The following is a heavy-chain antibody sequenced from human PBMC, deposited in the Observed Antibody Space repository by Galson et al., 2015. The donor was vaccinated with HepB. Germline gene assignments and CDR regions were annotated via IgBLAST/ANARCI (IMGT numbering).Heavy chain of an antibody. CDR1: GFSLRTSGVG. CDR2: IYWDDDK. J-gene: IGHJ4*02. Sequence: PALVKPTQTLTLTCTFSGFSLRTSGVGVGWIRQPPGKALEWLALIYWDDDKRYNPSLKNRLTITNDTSKNQVVLTMTNMYPVDTAPYYCAPVSYTSRSFDYRGQGTLVTVSS. D-gene: IGHD3-16*01. CDR3: APVSYTSRSFDY. V-gene: IGHV2-5*02.